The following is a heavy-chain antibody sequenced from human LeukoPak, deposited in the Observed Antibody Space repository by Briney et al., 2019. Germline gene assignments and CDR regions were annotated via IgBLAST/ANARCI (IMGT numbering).Heavy chain of an antibody. V-gene: IGHV4-39*07. CDR1: GGSISSSRYY. CDR2: IYYRGTT. D-gene: IGHD1-1*01. J-gene: IGHJ4*02. Sequence: SETLSLTCTVSGGSISSSRYYWGWIRQPPGKGLEWIGSIYYRGTTYYNPSLKSRVTISVDTSKNQFSLKLSSVTAADTAVYYCARDWNRYAYWGQGTLVAVSS. CDR3: ARDWNRYAY.